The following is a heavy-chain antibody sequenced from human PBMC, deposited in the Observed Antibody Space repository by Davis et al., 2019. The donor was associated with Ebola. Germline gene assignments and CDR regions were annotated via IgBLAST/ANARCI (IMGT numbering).Heavy chain of an antibody. D-gene: IGHD6-6*01. V-gene: IGHV1-2*02. J-gene: IGHJ6*02. CDR3: ARTVPHIAARFGRSNGMDV. CDR1: GYTFTGYY. CDR2: INPNSGGT. Sequence: ASVKVSCKASGYTFTGYYMHWVRQAPGQGLEWMGWINPNSGGTNYAQKFQGRVTMTRDTSISTAYMELSRLRSDDTAVYYCARTVPHIAARFGRSNGMDVWGQGTTVTVSS.